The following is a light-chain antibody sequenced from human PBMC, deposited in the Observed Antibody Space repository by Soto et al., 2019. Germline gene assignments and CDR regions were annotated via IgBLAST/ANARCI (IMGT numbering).Light chain of an antibody. Sequence: LVLTRSHGTLSLSPGDRATLSGRASQSISSTYLAWYQQKRGQAPRLLIYGASNRATGIPDRFSGSGSGTDFTLTISRLEPEDFAVYYCQQYGSSGTFGQGTKVDI. V-gene: IGKV3-20*01. J-gene: IGKJ1*01. CDR3: QQYGSSGT. CDR1: QSISSTY. CDR2: GAS.